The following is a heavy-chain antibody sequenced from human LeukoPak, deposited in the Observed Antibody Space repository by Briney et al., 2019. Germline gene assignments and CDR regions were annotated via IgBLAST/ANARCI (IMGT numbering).Heavy chain of an antibody. CDR3: ARHRTSGFGDAFDI. CDR1: GGSFSGYY. V-gene: IGHV4-34*01. D-gene: IGHD3-10*01. J-gene: IGHJ3*02. Sequence: SETLSLTCAVYGGSFSGYYWSWIRQPPGKGLEWIGEINHSGSTNHNPSLKSRGTISGDTSKNQFSLKLSSVTAADTAVYYCARHRTSGFGDAFDIWGQGTMVTVSS. CDR2: INHSGST.